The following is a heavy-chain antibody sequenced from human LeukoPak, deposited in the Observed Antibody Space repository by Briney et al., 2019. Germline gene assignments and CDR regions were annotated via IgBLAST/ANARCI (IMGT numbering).Heavy chain of an antibody. CDR2: IYPGDSDT. CDR1: GYSFTSYW. D-gene: IGHD1-26*01. CDR3: ARRRDLYSGSYYPFDY. V-gene: IGHV5-51*01. J-gene: IGHJ4*02. Sequence: GESLKISCEGSGYSFTSYWIGWVRQMPGKGLEWMGIIYPGDSDTTYSPSFQGQVTISADKSTSTAYLQWSSLKASDTGMYYCARRRDLYSGSYYPFDYWGQGTLVTVSS.